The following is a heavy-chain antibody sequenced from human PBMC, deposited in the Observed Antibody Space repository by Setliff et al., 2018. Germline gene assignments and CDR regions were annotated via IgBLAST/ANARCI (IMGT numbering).Heavy chain of an antibody. Sequence: PGGSLRLSCAASGFTFSSFDLSWVRQTPGKGLEWISTIRGNSPTLYYADSVQGRFTISRDNARNSLFLQMSSLRAEDTAVYYCARSLGIRDYSYFDLWGRGTLVTVS. CDR1: GFTFSSFD. J-gene: IGHJ2*01. CDR3: ARSLGIRDYSYFDL. D-gene: IGHD5-12*01. CDR2: IRGNSPTL. V-gene: IGHV3-48*01.